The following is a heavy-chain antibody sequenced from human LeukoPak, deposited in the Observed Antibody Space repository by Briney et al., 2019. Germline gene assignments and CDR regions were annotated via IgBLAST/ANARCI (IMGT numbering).Heavy chain of an antibody. CDR1: GFTVSRNY. D-gene: IGHD3-16*01. J-gene: IGHJ1*01. CDR3: AKDDDWGRYKH. CDR2: LYSGGST. V-gene: IGHV3-53*01. Sequence: GGSLRLSCAASGFTVSRNYMSWVRQAPGKGLEWVSVLYSGGSTNYADSVKGRFTISRDNSKNTLYLQMNSLRAEDTAMYYCAKDDDWGRYKHWGQGTLVTVSS.